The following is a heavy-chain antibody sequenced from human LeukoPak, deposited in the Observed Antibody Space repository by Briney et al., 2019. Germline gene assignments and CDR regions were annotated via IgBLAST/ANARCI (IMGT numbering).Heavy chain of an antibody. V-gene: IGHV3-21*01. D-gene: IGHD5-12*01. Sequence: PGGSLRLSCAASGFTFSSYSFNWVRQAPGKGLEWVASITSTSTYIYYADSVQGRFAVSRDNAKNSLYLQMNSLRAEYTAVFYCVRRGPNNSGLDYWGQGTLVTVSS. CDR2: ITSTSTYI. J-gene: IGHJ4*02. CDR1: GFTFSSYS. CDR3: VRRGPNNSGLDY.